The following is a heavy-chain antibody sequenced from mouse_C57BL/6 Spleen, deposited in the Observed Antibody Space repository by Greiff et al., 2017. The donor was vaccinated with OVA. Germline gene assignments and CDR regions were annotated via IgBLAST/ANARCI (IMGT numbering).Heavy chain of an antibody. J-gene: IGHJ3*01. CDR3: TTDSNYGGFAY. Sequence: VQLQQSGAELVRPGASVKLSCTASGFNIKDYYMHWVKQRPEQGLEWIGRIYPEDGDTESAPKFQGKATMTADTSSNTAYLQLSSLTSEDTAVYYCTTDSNYGGFAYWGQGTLVTVSA. CDR2: IYPEDGDT. D-gene: IGHD2-5*01. CDR1: GFNIKDYY. V-gene: IGHV14-1*01.